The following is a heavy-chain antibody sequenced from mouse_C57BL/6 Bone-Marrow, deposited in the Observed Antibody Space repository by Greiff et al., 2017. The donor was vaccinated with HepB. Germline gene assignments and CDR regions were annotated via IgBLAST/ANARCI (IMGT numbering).Heavy chain of an antibody. Sequence: EVQVVESGGDLVKPGGSLKLSCAASGFTFSSYGMSWVRQTPDKRLEWVATISSGGSYTYYPDSVKGRFTISRDNAKNTLFLQMTSLRSEDTAMYYCADDGYYEVMDYWGQGTSVTVSS. CDR1: GFTFSSYG. V-gene: IGHV5-6*01. D-gene: IGHD2-3*01. J-gene: IGHJ4*01. CDR3: ADDGYYEVMDY. CDR2: ISSGGSYT.